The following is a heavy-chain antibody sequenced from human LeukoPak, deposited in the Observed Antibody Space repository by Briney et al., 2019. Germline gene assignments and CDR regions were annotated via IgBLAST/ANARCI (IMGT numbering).Heavy chain of an antibody. CDR3: ARDSSGYYYLFDY. Sequence: SQTLSLTCTVSGGSISSSSYYWSWIRQTAGKGLEWIGRIYTTGSTNYNPSLKSRVTMSVDTPKNQFSLKLSSVTAADTAVYYCARDSSGYYYLFDYWGQGTLVTVSS. V-gene: IGHV4-61*02. CDR1: GGSISSSSYY. CDR2: IYTTGST. D-gene: IGHD3-22*01. J-gene: IGHJ4*02.